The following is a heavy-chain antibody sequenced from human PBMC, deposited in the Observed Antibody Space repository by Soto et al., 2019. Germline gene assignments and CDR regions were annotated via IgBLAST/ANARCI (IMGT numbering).Heavy chain of an antibody. Sequence: SLTCTVSGDSISSYFWSWIRQPAGKGLEWIGRVHTSGSTTYNPSLKSRVTMSVDTSKSQFSLKLTSVTAADTAVYYCARENAVASTGWLDPWGQGTLVTVSS. D-gene: IGHD6-19*01. CDR2: VHTSGST. J-gene: IGHJ5*02. CDR1: GDSISSYF. V-gene: IGHV4-4*07. CDR3: ARENAVASTGWLDP.